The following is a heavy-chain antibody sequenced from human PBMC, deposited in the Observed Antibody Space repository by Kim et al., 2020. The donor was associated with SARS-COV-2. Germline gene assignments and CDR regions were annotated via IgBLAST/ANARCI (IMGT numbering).Heavy chain of an antibody. CDR1: GYTFTDYT. J-gene: IGHJ4*02. Sequence: ASVKVSCKASGYTFTDYTLQWVRQAPGQRPEWMGWIYAGSGGTKYSQKFQDRVTITTDTSASTAYMDLTSLRSEDTAVYYCVRGLQGFDYWGQGTLVTVS. CDR2: IYAGSGGT. CDR3: VRGLQGFDY. V-gene: IGHV1-3*01. D-gene: IGHD3-10*01.